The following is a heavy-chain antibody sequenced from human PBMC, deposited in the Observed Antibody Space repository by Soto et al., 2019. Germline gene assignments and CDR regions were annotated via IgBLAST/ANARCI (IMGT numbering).Heavy chain of an antibody. CDR1: GFSFDEYG. CDR3: ARQGRDAFDI. J-gene: IGHJ3*02. CDR2: INRNGERT. V-gene: IGHV3-20*04. Sequence: EVQLVESGGRVVRHGGSLRLSCAASGFSFDEYGMSWVRQGPGKGLEWVSGINRNGERTGYAESVQGRFTISRDNAKKTLYLQMTGLRVGDTALYYCARQGRDAFDIWGQGTMVTVSA.